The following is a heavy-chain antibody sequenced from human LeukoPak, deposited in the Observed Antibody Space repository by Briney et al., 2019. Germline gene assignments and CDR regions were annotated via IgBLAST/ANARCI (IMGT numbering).Heavy chain of an antibody. V-gene: IGHV4-34*01. CDR2: INHSGST. CDR3: ARGRISQWLVRFDY. D-gene: IGHD6-19*01. CDR1: GGSLSGYY. Sequence: PSETLSLTCAVYGGSLSGYYWSWIRHPPGKGLEWIGEINHSGSTNYNPSLKSRVTISVDTSKNQFSLKLSSVTAADTAVYYCARGRISQWLVRFDYWGQGTLVTVSS. J-gene: IGHJ4*02.